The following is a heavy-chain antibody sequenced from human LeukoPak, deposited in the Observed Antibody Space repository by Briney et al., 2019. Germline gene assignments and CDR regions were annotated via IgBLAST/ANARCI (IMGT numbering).Heavy chain of an antibody. D-gene: IGHD1-26*01. V-gene: IGHV3-33*08. Sequence: PGGSLRLSCAASGFTFSSYAMHWVRQAPGKGLEWVAVIWYDGGNKYYADSVKGRFTISRDNSKNTLYLQMNSLRAEDTAVYYCAREGSYYFDYWGQGTLVTVSS. CDR1: GFTFSSYA. CDR3: AREGSYYFDY. CDR2: IWYDGGNK. J-gene: IGHJ4*02.